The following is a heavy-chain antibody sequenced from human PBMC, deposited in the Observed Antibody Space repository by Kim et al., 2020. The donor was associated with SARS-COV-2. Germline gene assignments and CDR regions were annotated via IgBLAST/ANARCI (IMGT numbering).Heavy chain of an antibody. CDR2: IYSGDSDT. D-gene: IGHD1-26*01. CDR1: GYSFTNYW. J-gene: IGHJ4*02. V-gene: IGHV5-51*01. Sequence: GESLKISCKGSGYSFTNYWIAWVRQMPGKGLEWMGIIYSGDSDTRYSPSFQGKVTIRVDKSISTVYLQWNSLQATDTAIYYCARRVVGFEYFDYWGQGTVVTVFS. CDR3: ARRVVGFEYFDY.